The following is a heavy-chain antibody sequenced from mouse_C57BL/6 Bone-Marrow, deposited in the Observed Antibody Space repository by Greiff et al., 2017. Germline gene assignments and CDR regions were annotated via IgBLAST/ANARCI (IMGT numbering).Heavy chain of an antibody. CDR2: IYPGSGST. CDR1: GYTFTSYW. J-gene: IGHJ1*03. CDR3: ARPYYSNYWYFDV. D-gene: IGHD2-5*01. Sequence: QVQLQQPGAELVKPGASVKMSCKASGYTFTSYWITWVKQRPGQGLEWIGDIYPGSGSTNYNEKFKGKATLTVDTYSSTAYMQLSSLTSEDSAVYYCARPYYSNYWYFDVWGTGTTVTVSS. V-gene: IGHV1-55*01.